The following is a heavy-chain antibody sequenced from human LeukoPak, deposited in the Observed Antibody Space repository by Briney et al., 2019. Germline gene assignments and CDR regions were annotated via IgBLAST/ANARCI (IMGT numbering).Heavy chain of an antibody. V-gene: IGHV3-21*01. CDR2: ISSSSSYI. CDR3: ARDGYCGGDCFDY. CDR1: GFTFSSYS. J-gene: IGHJ4*02. D-gene: IGHD2-21*01. Sequence: GGSLRLSCAVSGFTFSSYSMNWVRQAPGKGLEWVSSISSSSSYIYYADSVKGRFTISRDNAKNSLYLQMNSLRAEDTAVYYCARDGYCGGDCFDYWGQGTLVTVSS.